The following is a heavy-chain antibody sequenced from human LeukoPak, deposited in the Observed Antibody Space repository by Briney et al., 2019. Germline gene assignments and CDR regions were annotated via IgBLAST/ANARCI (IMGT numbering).Heavy chain of an antibody. CDR2: ITGSGDST. J-gene: IGHJ4*02. Sequence: GGSLRLSCAASGFTFSTYAMSWVRQAPGKGLGWVSAITGSGDSTYYADSVKGRFTISRDNSKNTLYLQMNSLRAEDTAVYYCAKGRWFGELPLDYFDYWGQGTLVTVSS. CDR3: AKGRWFGELPLDYFDY. D-gene: IGHD3-10*01. CDR1: GFTFSTYA. V-gene: IGHV3-23*01.